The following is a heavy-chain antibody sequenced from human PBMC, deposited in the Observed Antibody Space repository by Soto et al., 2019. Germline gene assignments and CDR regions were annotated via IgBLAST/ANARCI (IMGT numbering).Heavy chain of an antibody. D-gene: IGHD6-6*01. CDR3: ARGGYSSSYYYYGMDV. J-gene: IGHJ6*02. Sequence: HHAGSTELSSAACRFTLKSYIMTLARKKQGKGLEWVSYISSSSSTIYYADSVKGRFTISRDNAKNSLYLQMNSLRDEDTAVYYCARGGYSSSYYYYGMDVWGQGTTVTVSS. CDR2: ISSSSSTI. V-gene: IGHV3-48*02. CDR1: RFTLKSYI.